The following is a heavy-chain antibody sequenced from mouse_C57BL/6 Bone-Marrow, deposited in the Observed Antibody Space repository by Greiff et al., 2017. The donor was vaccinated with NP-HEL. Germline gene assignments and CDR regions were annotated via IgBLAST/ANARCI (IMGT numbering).Heavy chain of an antibody. CDR2: IRNKANGYTT. CDR3: ARSLITTVVALDY. D-gene: IGHD1-1*01. Sequence: EVQGVESGGGLVQPGGSLSLSCAASGFTFTDYYMSWVRQPPGKALEWLGFIRNKANGYTTEYSASVKGRFTISRDNSQSILYLQMNALRAEDSATYYCARSLITTVVALDYWGQGTTLTVSS. J-gene: IGHJ2*01. V-gene: IGHV7-3*01. CDR1: GFTFTDYY.